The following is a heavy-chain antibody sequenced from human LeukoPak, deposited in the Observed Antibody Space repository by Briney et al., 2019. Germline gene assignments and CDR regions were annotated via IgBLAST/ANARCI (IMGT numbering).Heavy chain of an antibody. V-gene: IGHV3-7*01. J-gene: IGHJ6*02. Sequence: GGSLSLSCAASGLTLSSFCWIWVAQAQGKGLEGVATKNKDGRKKYYVDPVKGRFTISRDNAKNSLYLQMNSLRAEDTAVYYCARDSHSSSWYSRFIYYYYGMDVWGQGTTVTVSS. CDR1: GLTLSSFC. D-gene: IGHD6-13*01. CDR2: KNKDGRKK. CDR3: ARDSHSSSWYSRFIYYYYGMDV.